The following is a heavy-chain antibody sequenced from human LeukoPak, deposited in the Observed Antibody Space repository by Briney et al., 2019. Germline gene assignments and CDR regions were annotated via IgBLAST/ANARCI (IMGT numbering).Heavy chain of an antibody. CDR3: ARVYYDFWSGYFLVDP. Sequence: ASVKVSCKASGYTFTSYDINWVRQATGQGLEWMGWMNPNSGNTGYAQKFQGRVTMTRNTSISTAYMELSSLRSEDTAVYYCARVYYDFWSGYFLVDPWSQGTLVTVSS. J-gene: IGHJ5*02. CDR2: MNPNSGNT. CDR1: GYTFTSYD. V-gene: IGHV1-8*01. D-gene: IGHD3-3*01.